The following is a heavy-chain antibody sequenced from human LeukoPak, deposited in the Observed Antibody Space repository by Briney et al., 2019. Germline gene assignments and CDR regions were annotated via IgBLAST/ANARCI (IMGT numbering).Heavy chain of an antibody. Sequence: GGSLRLSCAASGFTFDDYGMSWVRQAPGKGLEWVSGINWNGGSTGYADSVKGRFTISRDNSKNTLYLQMNSLRAEDTAVYYCAKDPRGSGYYDFWSGYYPLYGWFDPWGQGTLVTVSS. J-gene: IGHJ5*02. V-gene: IGHV3-20*04. CDR3: AKDPRGSGYYDFWSGYYPLYGWFDP. CDR2: INWNGGST. D-gene: IGHD3-3*01. CDR1: GFTFDDYG.